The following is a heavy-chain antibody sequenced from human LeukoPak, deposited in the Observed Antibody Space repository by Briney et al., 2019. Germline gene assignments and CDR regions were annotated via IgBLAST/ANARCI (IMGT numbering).Heavy chain of an antibody. CDR1: GYTFTGYY. D-gene: IGHD6-6*01. V-gene: IGHV1-2*02. Sequence: ASVKVSCKASGYTFTGYYMHWVRQAPGQGLEWMGWINPNSGGTNYAQKFQGRVTMTRDTSISTAYMELSRLRSDDTAVSYCASASSWYSSSTGGDWFDPWGQGTLVTVSS. CDR2: INPNSGGT. J-gene: IGHJ5*02. CDR3: ASASSWYSSSTGGDWFDP.